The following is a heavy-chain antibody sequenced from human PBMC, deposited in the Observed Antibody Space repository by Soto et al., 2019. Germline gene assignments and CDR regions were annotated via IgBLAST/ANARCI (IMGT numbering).Heavy chain of an antibody. Sequence: QITLKESGPTLVKPTQTLTLTCTFSGFSLSTSGVGVGWIRQPPGKALEWLALIYWDDDKRYSPSLKSRLTITKDTSKNQVVLTMTNMDPVDTATYYCAHRRGVNIVASNWFDPWGQGTLVTVSS. CDR3: AHRRGVNIVASNWFDP. J-gene: IGHJ5*02. CDR1: GFSLSTSGVG. V-gene: IGHV2-5*02. CDR2: IYWDDDK. D-gene: IGHD5-12*01.